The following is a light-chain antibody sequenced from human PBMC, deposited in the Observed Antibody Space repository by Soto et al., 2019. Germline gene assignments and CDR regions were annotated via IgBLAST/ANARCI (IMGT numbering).Light chain of an antibody. J-gene: IGLJ2*01. CDR3: TSYTSSSSNVV. V-gene: IGLV2-14*01. CDR1: SSDVGGYNY. CDR2: EVS. Sequence: QSALTQPASVSGSPGQSITISCTGTSSDVGGYNYVSWYQQHPRKDPKLMIYEVSNRPSGVSNRFSAYKSSNTASLTISGLQAEDAADYYCTSYTSSSSNVVFGGGTQLTVL.